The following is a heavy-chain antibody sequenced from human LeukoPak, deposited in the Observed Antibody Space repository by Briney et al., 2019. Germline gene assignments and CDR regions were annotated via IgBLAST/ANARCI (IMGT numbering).Heavy chain of an antibody. CDR1: GGSISSSSYY. Sequence: SETLSLSCTVSGGSISSSSYYWGWIRQPPGKGLEWIGSIYYSGSTYYNPSLKSRVTISVDTSKNQFSLKLSSVTAADTAVYYCASVMLGIVGATIGYFDYWGQGTLVTVSS. J-gene: IGHJ4*02. D-gene: IGHD1-26*01. CDR3: ASVMLGIVGATIGYFDY. V-gene: IGHV4-39*01. CDR2: IYYSGST.